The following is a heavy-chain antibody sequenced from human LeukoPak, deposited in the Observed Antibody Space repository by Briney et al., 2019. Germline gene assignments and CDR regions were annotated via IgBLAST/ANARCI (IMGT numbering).Heavy chain of an antibody. J-gene: IGHJ4*02. V-gene: IGHV3-66*01. Sequence: GGSLRLSCAVSGFTVNFNYLTWVRQAPGKGLEWVSIIYSGGTTYYADSVKGRFTMSRDESKNTLYLEMNSLRAEDTAVYYCAREWLRRIDFWGQGTLVTASS. CDR3: AREWLRRIDF. D-gene: IGHD5-12*01. CDR1: GFTVNFNY. CDR2: IYSGGTT.